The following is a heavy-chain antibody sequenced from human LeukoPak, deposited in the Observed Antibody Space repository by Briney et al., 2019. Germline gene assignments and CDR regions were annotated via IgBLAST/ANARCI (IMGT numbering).Heavy chain of an antibody. CDR2: ISYDVGKK. J-gene: IGHJ4*02. CDR3: ARDDYYDTSGYRD. Sequence: GRSLRLSCAASGFTFSSYGMHWVRQAPGKGLEWVAVISYDVGKKYYADSVKGRFTISRDNSKNTLYLQMNSLRAEDTAVYYCARDDYYDTSGYRDWGQGTLVTVSS. D-gene: IGHD3-22*01. V-gene: IGHV3-30*03. CDR1: GFTFSSYG.